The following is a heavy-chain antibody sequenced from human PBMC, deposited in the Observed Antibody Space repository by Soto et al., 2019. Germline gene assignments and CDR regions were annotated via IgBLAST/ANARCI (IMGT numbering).Heavy chain of an antibody. Sequence: ASVKVSCKASGYTFTSYAMHWVRQAPGQRLEWMGWINAGNGNTKYSQKFQGRVTITRDTSASTAYMELSSLRSEDTAVYYCARDPGYCSGGSCPGSTDYWGQGTLVTVSS. CDR1: GYTFTSYA. D-gene: IGHD2-15*01. J-gene: IGHJ4*02. CDR2: INAGNGNT. CDR3: ARDPGYCSGGSCPGSTDY. V-gene: IGHV1-3*01.